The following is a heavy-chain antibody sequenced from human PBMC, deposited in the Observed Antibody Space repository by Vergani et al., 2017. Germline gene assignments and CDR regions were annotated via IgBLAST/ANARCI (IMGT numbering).Heavy chain of an antibody. D-gene: IGHD3-10*01. CDR1: GFNFSNYG. J-gene: IGHJ5*02. CDR2: IRYDGGKK. CDR3: TKDKSDRRFFIWCGGFDP. Sequence: QAQLVESGGGVVQPGGSLRLSCVGSGFNFSNYGMHWVRQAPGKGLEWVAFIRYDGGKKYFADSVEGRFTISRDNSKNTLYLQMNSLRAEDTAVYYCTKDKSDRRFFIWCGGFDPWGQGTLVTVSS. V-gene: IGHV3-30*02.